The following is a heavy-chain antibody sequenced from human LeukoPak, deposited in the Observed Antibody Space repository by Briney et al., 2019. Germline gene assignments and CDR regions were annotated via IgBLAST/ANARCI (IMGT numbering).Heavy chain of an antibody. CDR2: IYYSGST. CDR3: ARGIDSSGYQYKGFDP. CDR1: GGAISRYY. V-gene: IGHV4-59*08. D-gene: IGHD3-22*01. Sequence: PSETLSLTCSVSGGAISRYYWSWIRQPPGKGLEWIGYIYYSGSTNYNSSLKSRVTISVDTSKNQFSLKLTSVTAADTAVYYCARGIDSSGYQYKGFDPWGQGTLVTVSS. J-gene: IGHJ5*02.